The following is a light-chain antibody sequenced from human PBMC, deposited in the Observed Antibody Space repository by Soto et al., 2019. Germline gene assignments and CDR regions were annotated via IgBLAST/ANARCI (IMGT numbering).Light chain of an antibody. V-gene: IGKV3-11*01. CDR3: QKRSNWPPVIT. Sequence: PGERATLSCRASQSFSSHLAWYQQKPGQAPRLLIYDASKRATGIPARFSGRGSGTDFTLTISSLEPEDFAVYYCQKRSNWPPVITFGQGTRLEIK. J-gene: IGKJ5*01. CDR1: QSFSSH. CDR2: DAS.